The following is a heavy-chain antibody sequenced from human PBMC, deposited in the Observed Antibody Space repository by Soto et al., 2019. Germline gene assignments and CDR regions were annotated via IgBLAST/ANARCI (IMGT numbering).Heavy chain of an antibody. D-gene: IGHD2-15*01. CDR1: GGSISSYY. CDR3: VRRDCSGGSCYFAFGI. V-gene: IGHV4-59*08. J-gene: IGHJ3*02. Sequence: QVQLQESGPGLVKPSETLSLNCTVSGGSISSYYWSWIRHPPGKGLEWIGYIYYSGSTNYNPSLTSRVTISVDTSKNLCSLKLSSGTAADTSVYYCVRRDCSGGSCYFAFGIWGQGTMVTVSS. CDR2: IYYSGST.